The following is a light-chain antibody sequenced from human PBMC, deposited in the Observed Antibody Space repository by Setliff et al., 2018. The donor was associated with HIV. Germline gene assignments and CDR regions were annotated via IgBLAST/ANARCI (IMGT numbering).Light chain of an antibody. V-gene: IGLV1-40*01. J-gene: IGLJ1*01. CDR3: QSSDTSSTNYV. Sequence: QSVLTQPPSVSGAPGQRVTISCTGNISNIGAGFDVHWYLHLPGTAPKLLIFGYTNRPSGVPDRFSGSRSGASASLAIAGLQAEDEADYYCQSSDTSSTNYVFGSGTKVTVL. CDR2: GYT. CDR1: ISNIGAGFD.